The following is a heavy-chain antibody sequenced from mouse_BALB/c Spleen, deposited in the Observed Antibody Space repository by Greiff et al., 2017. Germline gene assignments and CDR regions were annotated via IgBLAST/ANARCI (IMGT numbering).Heavy chain of an antibody. CDR1: GFNIKDTY. J-gene: IGHJ4*01. CDR2: IDPANGNT. CDR3: ARRLRGAMDY. D-gene: IGHD1-2*01. Sequence: EVQLQESGAELVKPGASVKLSCTASGFNIKDTYMHWVKQRPEQGLEWIGRIDPANGNTKYDPKFQGKATITADTSSNTAYLQLSSLTSEDTAVYYCARRLRGAMDYWGQGTSGTVSS. V-gene: IGHV14-3*02.